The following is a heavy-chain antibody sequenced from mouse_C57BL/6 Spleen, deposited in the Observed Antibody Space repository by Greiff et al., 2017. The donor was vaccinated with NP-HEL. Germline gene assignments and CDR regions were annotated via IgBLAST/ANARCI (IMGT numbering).Heavy chain of an antibody. Sequence: QVQLQQPGAELVKPGASVKLSCKASGYTFTSYWMHWVKQRPGQGLEWIGMIHPNSGSTNYNEKFKSKATLTVDKSSSTAYMQLSSLTSEDSAVYYCAEGDYDEGYFDYWGQGTTLTVSS. J-gene: IGHJ2*01. CDR1: GYTFTSYW. D-gene: IGHD2-4*01. CDR3: AEGDYDEGYFDY. V-gene: IGHV1-64*01. CDR2: IHPNSGST.